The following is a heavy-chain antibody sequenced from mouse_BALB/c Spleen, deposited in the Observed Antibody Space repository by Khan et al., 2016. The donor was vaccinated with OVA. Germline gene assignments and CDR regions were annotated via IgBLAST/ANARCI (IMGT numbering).Heavy chain of an antibody. CDR3: ARAGGNFHWYFDV. Sequence: DVMLVESGGGLVQPGGSRKLSCAVSGFTFSSFGMHWVRQAPKKGLEWVAYISSGSSTIYYVDTVKGRFTISRDNPKKTLFLQMTSLRSEDTAMYYCARAGGNFHWYFDVWGAGTSVTVSS. D-gene: IGHD2-1*01. J-gene: IGHJ1*01. V-gene: IGHV5-17*02. CDR2: ISSGSSTI. CDR1: GFTFSSFG.